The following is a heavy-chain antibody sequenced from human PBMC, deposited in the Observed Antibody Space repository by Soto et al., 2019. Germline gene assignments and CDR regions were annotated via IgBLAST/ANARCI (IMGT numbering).Heavy chain of an antibody. CDR1: GGTFSSYA. CDR3: ARGGGGGYDSSGYLNWFDP. D-gene: IGHD3-22*01. CDR2: IIPIFGTA. J-gene: IGHJ5*02. Sequence: QVQLVQSGAEVKKPGSSVKVSCKASGGTFSSYAISWVRQAPGQGLEWMGGIIPIFGTANYAQKFQGRVTMTADESPNTAYMERGSLRSEDTAVYYCARGGGGGYDSSGYLNWFDPWGQGTLVTVSS. V-gene: IGHV1-69*01.